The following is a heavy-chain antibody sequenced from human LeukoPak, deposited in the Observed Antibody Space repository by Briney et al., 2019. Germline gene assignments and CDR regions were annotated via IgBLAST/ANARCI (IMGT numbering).Heavy chain of an antibody. J-gene: IGHJ4*02. CDR1: GYSFSNYW. CDR2: IYAGDSGT. Sequence: GESLKISCKGSGYSFSNYWIAWVRQMPGKGLEWMGIIYAGDSGTRYSPSFQGQVTISADKSISTAYLQWSSLKASDTAIYYCARPAANSGSRYFDYWGQGTLVTVSS. V-gene: IGHV5-51*01. D-gene: IGHD3-10*01. CDR3: ARPAANSGSRYFDY.